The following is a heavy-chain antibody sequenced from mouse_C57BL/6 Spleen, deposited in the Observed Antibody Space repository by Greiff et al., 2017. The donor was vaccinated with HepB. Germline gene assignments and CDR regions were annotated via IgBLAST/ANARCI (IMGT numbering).Heavy chain of an antibody. Sequence: VQLQQPGAELVRPGTSVKLSCKASGYTFTSYWMHWVKQRPGQGLEWIGVIDPSDSYTNYNQKFKGKATLTVDTSSSTAYMQLSSLTSEDSAVYYCARVGYYGSSSYYAMDYWGQGTSVTVSS. CDR1: GYTFTSYW. V-gene: IGHV1-59*01. D-gene: IGHD1-1*01. CDR3: ARVGYYGSSSYYAMDY. CDR2: IDPSDSYT. J-gene: IGHJ4*01.